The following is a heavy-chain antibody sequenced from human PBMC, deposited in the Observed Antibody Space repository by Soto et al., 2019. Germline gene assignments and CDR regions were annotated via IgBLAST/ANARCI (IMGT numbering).Heavy chain of an antibody. Sequence: GDSLKISCKGSGYSFTSYWISWVRQMPGKGLEWMGRIDPSDSYTNYSPSFQGHVTISADKSISTAYLQWSSLKASDTAMYYCATKLNGYYGMDVWGQGTTVTVSS. V-gene: IGHV5-10-1*01. CDR2: IDPSDSYT. CDR1: GYSFTSYW. D-gene: IGHD1-1*01. J-gene: IGHJ6*02. CDR3: ATKLNGYYGMDV.